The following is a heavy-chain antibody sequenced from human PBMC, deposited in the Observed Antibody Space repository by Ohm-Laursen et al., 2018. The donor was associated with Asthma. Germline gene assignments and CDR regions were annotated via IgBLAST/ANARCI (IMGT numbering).Heavy chain of an antibody. CDR3: ARDPLGVRPNPSHNWFDP. Sequence: GPSEKVSCKASGYTFTSYYMHWVRQAPGQGLEWMGIINPSGGSTSYAQKFQGRVTMTRDTSTSTVYMELSSLRSEDTAVYYCARDPLGVRPNPSHNWFDPWGQGTLVTVSS. J-gene: IGHJ5*02. D-gene: IGHD2-8*01. CDR2: INPSGGST. V-gene: IGHV1-46*01. CDR1: GYTFTSYY.